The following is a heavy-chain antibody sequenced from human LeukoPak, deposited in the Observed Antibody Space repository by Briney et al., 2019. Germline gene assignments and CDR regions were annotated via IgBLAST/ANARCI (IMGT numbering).Heavy chain of an antibody. CDR2: ISAYNGNT. CDR1: GYPFTRYG. Sequence: ASVTVSCQASGYPFTRYGISWVRQAPGQRLEWVGWISAYNGNTNYAQKLQGRVTMTTGTSTSTAYMELRSLRFDDTAVYYCARDGCSSTSCSLSGYYGMDVWGQGTTVTVSS. V-gene: IGHV1-18*01. J-gene: IGHJ6*02. D-gene: IGHD2-2*01. CDR3: ARDGCSSTSCSLSGYYGMDV.